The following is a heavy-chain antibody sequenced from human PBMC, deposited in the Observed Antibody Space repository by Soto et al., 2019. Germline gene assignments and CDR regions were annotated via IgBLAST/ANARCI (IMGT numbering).Heavy chain of an antibody. CDR3: ARDYYGSGSYYNGYYYYGMDV. D-gene: IGHD3-10*01. CDR1: GGSISSYY. J-gene: IGHJ6*02. CDR2: IYYSGST. V-gene: IGHV4-59*01. Sequence: SETLSLTCTVSGGSISSYYWSWIRQPPGKGLELIGYIYYSGSTNYNPSLKSRVTISVDTSKNQFSLKLSSVTAADTAVYYCARDYYGSGSYYNGYYYYGMDVWGQGTTVTVSS.